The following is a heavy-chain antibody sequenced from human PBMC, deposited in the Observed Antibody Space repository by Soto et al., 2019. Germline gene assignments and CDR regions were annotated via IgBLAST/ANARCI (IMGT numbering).Heavy chain of an antibody. CDR1: GFTFSSYA. D-gene: IGHD6-19*01. J-gene: IGHJ6*02. V-gene: IGHV3-30-3*01. CDR3: ARDRNSSGWYGADYYYGMDV. CDR2: ISYDGSNK. Sequence: GGSLRLSCAASGFTFSSYAMHWVRQAPGKGLEWVAVISYDGSNKYYADSVKGRFTISRDNSKNTLYLQMNSLRAEDTAVYYCARDRNSSGWYGADYYYGMDVWGQGTTVTV.